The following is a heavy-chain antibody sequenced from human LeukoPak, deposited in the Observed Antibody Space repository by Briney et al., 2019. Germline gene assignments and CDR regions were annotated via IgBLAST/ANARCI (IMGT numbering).Heavy chain of an antibody. CDR2: VSGSGSVT. J-gene: IGHJ6*03. D-gene: IGHD3-9*01. CDR3: AKAPYDNNYYYMGV. Sequence: GGSLRLSCAASGFTFRSYAMDWVRQAPGKGLEWVSSVSGSGSVTLYGDSVKGRFTISRDNSKNTLYLQMDSLRAEDTAVYYCAKAPYDNNYYYMGVWARGTTVTVSS. CDR1: GFTFRSYA. V-gene: IGHV3-23*01.